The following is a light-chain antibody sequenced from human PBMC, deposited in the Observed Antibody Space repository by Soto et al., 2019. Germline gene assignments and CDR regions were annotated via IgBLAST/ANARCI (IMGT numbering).Light chain of an antibody. CDR1: SSDVGSYNL. CDR3: CSYAGSGTDV. Sequence: QSALTQPASVSGSPGQSITISCTGNSSDVGSYNLVSWYQQHPGKAPKLMIYEGSKRPAGVSNRFSGSKSGNTASLTISGLQADDETDYYCCSYAGSGTDVFGTGTKLTDL. V-gene: IGLV2-23*01. CDR2: EGS. J-gene: IGLJ1*01.